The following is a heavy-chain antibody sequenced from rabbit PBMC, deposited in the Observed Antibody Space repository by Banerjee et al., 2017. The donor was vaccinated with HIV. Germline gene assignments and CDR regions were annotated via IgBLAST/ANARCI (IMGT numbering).Heavy chain of an antibody. Sequence: QEQLVESGGGLVQPGGSLKLSCKASGFDFSSYGVSWVRQAPGKGLEWIGYIDPVFGSTYYASWVNGRFTISSHNAQNTLYLQLNSLTAADTATYFCVRDAAGSYYFFNLWGPGPSSPS. J-gene: IGHJ4*01. CDR3: VRDAAGSYYFFNL. CDR1: GFDFSSYG. D-gene: IGHD8-1*01. CDR2: IDPVFGST. V-gene: IGHV1S47*01.